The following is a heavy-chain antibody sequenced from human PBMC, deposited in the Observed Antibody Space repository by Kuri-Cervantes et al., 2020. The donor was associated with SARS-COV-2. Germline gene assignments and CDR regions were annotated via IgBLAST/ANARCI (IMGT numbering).Heavy chain of an antibody. D-gene: IGHD4-23*01. CDR2: ISYDGSNK. J-gene: IGHJ4*02. CDR3: AKYWSLGGNFRYYFDY. CDR1: GFNFCSYG. Sequence: GESLKISCAAPGFNFCSYGMHWVRQAPGKGLEWVAVISYDGSNKYYADSVRGRFTISRDNSKNTLYLQMNSLRAEDTAVYYCAKYWSLGGNFRYYFDYWGQGTLVTVSS. V-gene: IGHV3-30*18.